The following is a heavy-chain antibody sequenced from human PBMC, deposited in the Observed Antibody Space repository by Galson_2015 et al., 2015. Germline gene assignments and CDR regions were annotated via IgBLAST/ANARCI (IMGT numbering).Heavy chain of an antibody. CDR2: ISRDGTT. CDR3: AREFRAQGSST. Sequence: SATLSLTCAVYGGSFSGYWWSWIRQPPGKGLEWIGEISRDGTTSYSASLKSRVTISADTSKSLFSLTVRSVTAADTAFYYCAREFRAQGSSTWGQGTLVTVSS. J-gene: IGHJ5*02. D-gene: IGHD6-6*01. CDR1: GGSFSGYW. V-gene: IGHV4-34*01.